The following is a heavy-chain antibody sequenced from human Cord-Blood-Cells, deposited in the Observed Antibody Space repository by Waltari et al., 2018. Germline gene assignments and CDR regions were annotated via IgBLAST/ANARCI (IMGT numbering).Heavy chain of an antibody. CDR3: ASSKTGYSSSWSRYYYYGMDV. V-gene: IGHV3-9*01. CDR2: ISWNSGSI. CDR1: GVTCEDDA. J-gene: IGHJ6*02. D-gene: IGHD6-13*01. Sequence: EVQLLESGGGFVKPGRSLRLSCAASGVTCEDDALHWGRRTPRKGRAWVSGISWNSGSIGYADSVKGRFTISRDNAKNSLYLQMNSLRAEDTALYYCASSKTGYSSSWSRYYYYGMDVWGQGTTVTVSS.